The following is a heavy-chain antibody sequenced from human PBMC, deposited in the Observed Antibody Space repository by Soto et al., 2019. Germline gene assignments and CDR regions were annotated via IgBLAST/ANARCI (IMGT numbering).Heavy chain of an antibody. CDR1: GFTFSSYG. J-gene: IGHJ6*02. Sequence: GGSLRLSCAASGFTFSSYGMHWVRQAPGKGLEWVAVISYDGSNKYYADSVKGRFTISRDNSKNTLYLQMNSLRAEDTAVYYCAKVLYDILTGYSLDYYYYGMDVWGQGTTVTVSS. V-gene: IGHV3-30*18. CDR2: ISYDGSNK. CDR3: AKVLYDILTGYSLDYYYYGMDV. D-gene: IGHD3-9*01.